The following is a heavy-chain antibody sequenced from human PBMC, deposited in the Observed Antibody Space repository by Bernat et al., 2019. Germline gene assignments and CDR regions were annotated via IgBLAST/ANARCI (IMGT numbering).Heavy chain of an antibody. CDR2: ISGSADNT. D-gene: IGHD6-13*01. CDR3: VKWGRIAAAGGWFDP. CDR1: GFTFSSYA. Sequence: EVQLLESGGGLVQPGGSLRLSCAASGFTFSSYAMSWVRQAPGKGLKWVSAISGSADNTYYAASGKGRFTTSRDNSKNTLYLQMNSLRAEDTAVYYCVKWGRIAAAGGWFDPWGQGTLVTVSS. J-gene: IGHJ5*02. V-gene: IGHV3-23*01.